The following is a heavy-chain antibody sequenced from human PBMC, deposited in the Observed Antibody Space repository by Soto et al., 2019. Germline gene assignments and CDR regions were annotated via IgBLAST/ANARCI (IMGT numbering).Heavy chain of an antibody. V-gene: IGHV3-74*01. J-gene: IGHJ4*02. Sequence: GGSLRLSCAASKFTFSTHWMHWVRHVPGKGLVWVSRIDGDGSTTNYADSVKGRFTISRDNAKNTLYLQMRSLRPEDTAVYYCAKVAGGSAWHYFDNWGQGTQVTVSS. CDR3: AKVAGGSAWHYFDN. CDR1: KFTFSTHW. D-gene: IGHD6-19*01. CDR2: IDGDGSTT.